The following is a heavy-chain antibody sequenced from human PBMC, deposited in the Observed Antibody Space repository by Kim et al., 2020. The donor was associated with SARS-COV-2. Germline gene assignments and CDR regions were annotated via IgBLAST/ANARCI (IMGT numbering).Heavy chain of an antibody. CDR2: INHSGST. CDR3: ARGGYYGDYGP. CDR1: GGSFSGYY. J-gene: IGHJ5*02. D-gene: IGHD4-17*01. V-gene: IGHV4-34*01. Sequence: SETLSLTCAVYGGSFSGYYWSWIRQPPGKGLEWIGEINHSGSTNYNPSLKSRVTISVDTSKNQFSLKLSSVTAADTAVYYCARGGYYGDYGPCGQGTLAT.